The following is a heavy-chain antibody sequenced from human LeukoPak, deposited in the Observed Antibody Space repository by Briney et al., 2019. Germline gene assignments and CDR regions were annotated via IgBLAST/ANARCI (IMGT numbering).Heavy chain of an antibody. CDR2: INHSGST. Sequence: PSETLSLTCAVYGGSFSGYYWSWIRQPPGKGLGWIGEINHSGSTNYNPSLKSRVTISVDTSKNQFSLKLSSVTAADTAVYYCARGRQQQLVRGVNWFDPWGQGTLVTVSS. J-gene: IGHJ5*02. V-gene: IGHV4-34*01. D-gene: IGHD6-13*01. CDR1: GGSFSGYY. CDR3: ARGRQQQLVRGVNWFDP.